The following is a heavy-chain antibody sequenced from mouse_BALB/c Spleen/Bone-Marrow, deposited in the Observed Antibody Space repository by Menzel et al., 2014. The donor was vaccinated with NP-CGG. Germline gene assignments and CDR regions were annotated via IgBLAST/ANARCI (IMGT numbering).Heavy chain of an antibody. Sequence: ESHLVESGGGLVQPGVSLKLPCAASGYDFSRYWMSWVRQAPGKGPQWIGDINTDSSTINYTPSLQAKFIISRDNAKKTLCLQMSKVRSDDTGLYYCSRLGCYGGFAHWGQETLVTGSA. CDR3: SRLGCYGGFAH. J-gene: IGHJ3*01. CDR1: GYDFSRYW. CDR2: INTDSSTI. V-gene: IGHV4-1*02. D-gene: IGHD1-1*02.